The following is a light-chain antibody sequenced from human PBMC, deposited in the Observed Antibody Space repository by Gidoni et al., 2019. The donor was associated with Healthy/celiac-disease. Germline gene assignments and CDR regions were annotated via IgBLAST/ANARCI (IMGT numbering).Light chain of an antibody. Sequence: IQMTKSPSTLSASVGDRVTITCRASQSISSWLAWYQQKPGKAPKLLIYKASSLESGVPSRFSGSGSGTEFTLTISSLQPDDFATYYCQQYNSYSLTFGQGTKVEIK. CDR3: QQYNSYSLT. J-gene: IGKJ1*01. V-gene: IGKV1-5*03. CDR1: QSISSW. CDR2: KAS.